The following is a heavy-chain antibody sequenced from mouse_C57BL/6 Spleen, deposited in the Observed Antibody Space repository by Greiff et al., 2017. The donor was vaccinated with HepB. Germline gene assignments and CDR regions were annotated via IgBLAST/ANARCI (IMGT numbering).Heavy chain of an antibody. CDR3: ASSYSNDGYFDY. CDR1: GYTFTSYW. V-gene: IGHV1-50*01. J-gene: IGHJ2*01. CDR2: IDPSDSYT. D-gene: IGHD2-12*01. Sequence: QVQLQQPGAELVKPGASVKLSCKASGYTFTSYWMQWVKQRPGQGLEWIGEIDPSDSYTNYNQKFKGKATLTVDTSSSTAYMQLSSLTSEDSAVYYCASSYSNDGYFDYWGQGTTRTVSS.